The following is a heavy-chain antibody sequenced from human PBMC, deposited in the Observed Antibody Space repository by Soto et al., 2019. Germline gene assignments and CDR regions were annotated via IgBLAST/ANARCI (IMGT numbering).Heavy chain of an antibody. CDR1: GFTFSSYG. J-gene: IGHJ3*02. CDR2: IWYDGSNK. CDR3: ASSFDYGDYEAFDI. V-gene: IGHV3-33*01. Sequence: QVQLVESGGGVVQPGRSMRLSCAASGFTFSSYGMHWVRQAPGKGLEWVAVIWYDGSNKYYADSVKGRFTISRDNSKNTLYLQMNSLRAEDTAVYSCASSFDYGDYEAFDIWGQGTMVTVSS. D-gene: IGHD4-17*01.